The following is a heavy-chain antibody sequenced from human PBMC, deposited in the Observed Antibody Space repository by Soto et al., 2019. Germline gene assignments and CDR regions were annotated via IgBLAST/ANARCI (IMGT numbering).Heavy chain of an antibody. CDR1: GAALNSGNYY. CDR3: ARLRIATNNYKWFDP. D-gene: IGHD2-21*01. V-gene: IGHV4-31*03. CDR2: IYVTGAV. J-gene: IGHJ5*02. Sequence: PSETLSRTCSVSGAALNSGNYYWSWIRQVPGKGLEWIGHIYVTGAVDYNPSLRDRITISQDTSERQFSLNLRLVTAADTAVYYCARLRIATNNYKWFDPWGQGTLVPVSS.